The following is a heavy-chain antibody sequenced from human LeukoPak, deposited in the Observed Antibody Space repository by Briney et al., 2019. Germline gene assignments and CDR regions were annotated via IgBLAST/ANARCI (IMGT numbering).Heavy chain of an antibody. J-gene: IGHJ3*02. CDR3: ARGNSLSFGELLYAFDI. CDR2: INTNTGNP. V-gene: IGHV7-4-1*02. CDR1: GYTFTSYA. Sequence: GASVKVSCKASGYTFTSYAMNWVRQAPGQGLEWMGWINTNTGNPTYAQGFTGRFVFSLDSSVTTAYLQISSLKPEDTAFYYCARGNSLSFGELLYAFDIWGQGTMVTVSS. D-gene: IGHD3-10*01.